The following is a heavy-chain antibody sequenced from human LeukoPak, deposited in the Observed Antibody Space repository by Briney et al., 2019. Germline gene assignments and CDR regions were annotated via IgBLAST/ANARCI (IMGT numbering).Heavy chain of an antibody. CDR3: ARDAYYYDSSGYSRFDY. CDR2: IYTSGST. V-gene: IGHV4-38-2*02. CDR1: GYSISSGYY. J-gene: IGHJ4*02. Sequence: SETLSLTCTVSGYSISSGYYWGWIRQPPGKGLEWIGRIYTSGSTNYNPSLKSRVTMSVDTSKNQFSLKLSSVTAADTAVYYCARDAYYYDSSGYSRFDYWGQGTLVTVSS. D-gene: IGHD3-22*01.